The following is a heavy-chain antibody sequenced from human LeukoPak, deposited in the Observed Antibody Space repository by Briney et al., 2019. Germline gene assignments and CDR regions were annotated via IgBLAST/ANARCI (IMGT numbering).Heavy chain of an antibody. D-gene: IGHD3-10*01. Sequence: SETLSLTCTVSGGSISGYYWSWIRQPPGKGLEWIGSIFYSGSTYYNPSLKSRVTISVDTSKNQFSLKLSSVTAADTAVYYCARHIRGNERFGELSDDAFDIWGQGTMVTVSS. CDR1: GGSISGYY. CDR3: ARHIRGNERFGELSDDAFDI. CDR2: IFYSGST. J-gene: IGHJ3*02. V-gene: IGHV4-59*05.